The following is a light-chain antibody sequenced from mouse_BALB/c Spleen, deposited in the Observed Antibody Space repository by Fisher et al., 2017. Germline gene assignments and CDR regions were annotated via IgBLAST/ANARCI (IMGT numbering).Light chain of an antibody. J-gene: IGKJ5*01. Sequence: IVMTQTTAIMSASLGEEITLTCSASSSVSYMHWYQQKSGTSPKLWIYSTSNLASGVPARFSGSGSGTSYSLTISRMEAEDAATYYCQQRSSYPLTFGAGTKLELK. CDR3: QQRSSYPLT. CDR2: STS. CDR1: SSVSY. V-gene: IGKV4-57*01.